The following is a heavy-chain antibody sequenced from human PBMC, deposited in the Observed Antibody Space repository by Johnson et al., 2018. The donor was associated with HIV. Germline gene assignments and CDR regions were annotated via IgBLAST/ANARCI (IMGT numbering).Heavy chain of an antibody. J-gene: IGHJ3*02. Sequence: VQLVESGGGLVQPGGSLRLSCAASGFTVSSNYMTWVRRAPGKGLEWVSVISSEGHTYYADPVKGRFTISRDNSTNSLYLQVNSLRAEDTAVYYCASQIYDYDSGGYSGVFDIWGQGTMVTVSS. CDR3: ASQIYDYDSGGYSGVFDI. V-gene: IGHV3-53*01. D-gene: IGHD3-22*01. CDR2: ISSEGHT. CDR1: GFTVSSNY.